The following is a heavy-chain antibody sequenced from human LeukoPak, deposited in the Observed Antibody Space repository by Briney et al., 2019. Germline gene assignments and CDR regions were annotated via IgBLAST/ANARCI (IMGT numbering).Heavy chain of an antibody. J-gene: IGHJ6*03. CDR1: GYTFTSYG. V-gene: IGHV1-18*01. D-gene: IGHD4-17*01. CDR3: ARANGDSFKFYYYYYMDV. Sequence: ASVKVSCKASGYTFTSYGISWVRQAPGQGLEWMGWISAYNGNTNYAQKLQGRVTMTTDTSTSTAYMELRSLRSDDTAVYYCARANGDSFKFYYYYYMDVWGKGTTVTISS. CDR2: ISAYNGNT.